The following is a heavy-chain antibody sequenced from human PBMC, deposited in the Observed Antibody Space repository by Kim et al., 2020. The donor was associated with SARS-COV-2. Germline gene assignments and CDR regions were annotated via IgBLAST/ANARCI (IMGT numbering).Heavy chain of an antibody. D-gene: IGHD6-19*01. CDR2: IDPSDSYT. CDR1: GYSFTSYW. Sequence: GESLKISCKGSGYSFTSYWISWVRQMPGKGLEWMGRIDPSDSYTNYSPSFQGHVIASADMSIITAFLCVSVLKASDTAMYYCARFGWYPHYYYGMDVWGQ. CDR3: ARFGWYPHYYYGMDV. J-gene: IGHJ6*02. V-gene: IGHV5-10-1*01.